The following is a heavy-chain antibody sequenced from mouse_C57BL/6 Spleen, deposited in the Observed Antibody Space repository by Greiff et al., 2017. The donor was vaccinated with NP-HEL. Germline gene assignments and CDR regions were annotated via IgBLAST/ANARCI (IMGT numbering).Heavy chain of an antibody. J-gene: IGHJ2*01. CDR2: IDPSDSET. CDR1: GYTFTSYW. V-gene: IGHV1-52*01. CDR3: ARLGGYYGYFDY. D-gene: IGHD1-1*01. Sequence: QVQLKQSGAELVRPGSSVKLSCKASGYTFTSYWMHWVKQRPIQGLEWIGNIDPSDSETHYNQKFKDKATLTVDKSSSTAYMQLSSLTSEDSAVYYCARLGGYYGYFDYWGQGTTLTVSS.